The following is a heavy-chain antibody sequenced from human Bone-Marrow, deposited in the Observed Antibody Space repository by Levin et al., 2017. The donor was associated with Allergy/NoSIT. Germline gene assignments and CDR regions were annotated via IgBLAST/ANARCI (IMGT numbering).Heavy chain of an antibody. CDR1: GFVFSSYG. J-gene: IGHJ4*02. CDR3: ARHSRGSGWEY. Sequence: GGSLRLSCAASGFVFSSYGVHWVRQAPGKGLEWVAIIPYDGKKQYYAESVRGRFAISRDTSETTVYLQMTSLTVEDTALYFCARHSRGSGWEYWGQGAVVTVSS. D-gene: IGHD6-19*01. CDR2: IPYDGKKQ. V-gene: IGHV3-30*09.